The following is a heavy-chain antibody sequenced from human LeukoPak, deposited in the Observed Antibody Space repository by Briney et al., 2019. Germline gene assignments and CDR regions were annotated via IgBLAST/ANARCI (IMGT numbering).Heavy chain of an antibody. Sequence: PGGSLRLSCEASGFTFRNYWMSWVRQAPGKGLEWVSAISGSGGSTYYADSVKGRFTISRDNSKNTLYLQMNSLRAEDTAVYYCAKGWDTAMVLGFDYWGQGTLVTVSS. J-gene: IGHJ4*02. CDR2: ISGSGGST. V-gene: IGHV3-23*01. CDR1: GFTFRNYW. D-gene: IGHD5-18*01. CDR3: AKGWDTAMVLGFDY.